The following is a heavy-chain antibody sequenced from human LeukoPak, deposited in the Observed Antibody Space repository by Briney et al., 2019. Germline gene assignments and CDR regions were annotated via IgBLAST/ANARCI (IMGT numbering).Heavy chain of an antibody. CDR2: IYHSGST. D-gene: IGHD6-6*01. J-gene: IGHJ1*01. CDR3: ARGGAARLHFQN. Sequence: SETLSLTCTVSGGSISTYYWNWIRQPPGRGLEWIGYIYHSGSTNYNPSLQSRVTISVDTSKNQFSLNLNSVTAADTAVYYCARGGAARLHFQNWGQGTLVTVPS. CDR1: GGSISTYY. V-gene: IGHV4-59*01.